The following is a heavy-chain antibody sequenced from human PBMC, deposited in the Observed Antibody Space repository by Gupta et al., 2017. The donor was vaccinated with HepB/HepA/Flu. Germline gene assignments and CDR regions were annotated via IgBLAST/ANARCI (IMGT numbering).Heavy chain of an antibody. CDR3: ARVGAEYSSGWYGEYGMDV. CDR2: INPNSGGT. J-gene: IGHJ6*02. CDR1: GYTLTGYY. D-gene: IGHD6-19*01. V-gene: IGHV1-2*04. Sequence: QVQLVQSGAEVKKPGASVKVSCKASGYTLTGYYMHWVRQAPGQGLEWMGWINPNSGGTNYAQKFQGWVTMTRDTSISTAYMELSRLRSDDTAVYYCARVGAEYSSGWYGEYGMDVWGQGTTVTVSS.